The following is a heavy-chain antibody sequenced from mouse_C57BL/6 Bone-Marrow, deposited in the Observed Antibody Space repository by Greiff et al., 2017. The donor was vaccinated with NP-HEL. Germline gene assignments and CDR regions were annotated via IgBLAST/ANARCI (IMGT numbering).Heavy chain of an antibody. V-gene: IGHV14-1*01. CDR1: GFNIKDYY. J-gene: IGHJ3*01. CDR3: TTNYDYDPLAD. Sequence: VHVKQSGAELVRPGASVKLSCTASGFNIKDYYMHWVKQRPEQGLEWIGRFDPEDGDTEYAPKFQGKATMTADTSSNTAYLQLSSLTSEDTAVYYCTTNYDYDPLADWGQGTLVTVSA. CDR2: FDPEDGDT. D-gene: IGHD2-4*01.